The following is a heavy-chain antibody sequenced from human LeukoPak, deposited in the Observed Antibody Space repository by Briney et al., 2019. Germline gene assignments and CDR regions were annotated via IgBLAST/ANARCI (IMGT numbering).Heavy chain of an antibody. CDR3: AKDFGEWGAAAGYYFDY. Sequence: GGSLRLSCAASGFTFSSYGMHWVRQAPGKGLEWVAVIWYGGSNKYYADSVKGRFTISRDNSKNTLYLQMNSLRAEDTAVYYCAKDFGEWGAAAGYYFDYWGQGTLVTVSS. D-gene: IGHD6-13*01. CDR2: IWYGGSNK. J-gene: IGHJ4*02. CDR1: GFTFSSYG. V-gene: IGHV3-30*02.